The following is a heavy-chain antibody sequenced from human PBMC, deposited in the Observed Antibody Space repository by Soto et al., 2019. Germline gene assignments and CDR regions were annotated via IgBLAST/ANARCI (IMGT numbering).Heavy chain of an antibody. J-gene: IGHJ4*02. D-gene: IGHD6-13*01. V-gene: IGHV3-53*01. CDR2: IYSGGST. Sequence: HWGVLRLSCAASGFTVSSNYMSWVRQAPGKGLEWVSVIYSGGSTYYADSVKGRFTISRDNSKNTLYLQMNSLRAEDTAVYYCARWQQLVPFDFWGQGTLVTVSS. CDR3: ARWQQLVPFDF. CDR1: GFTVSSNY.